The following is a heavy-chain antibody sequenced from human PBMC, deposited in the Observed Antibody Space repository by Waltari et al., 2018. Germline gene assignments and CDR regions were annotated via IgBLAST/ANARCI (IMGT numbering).Heavy chain of an antibody. J-gene: IGHJ4*02. CDR1: GYTLTELS. D-gene: IGHD5-18*01. Sequence: QVQLVQSGAEVKKPGASVKVSCKVSGYTLTELSMHWVRQAPGKGLEWMGGFGPEDGETIDAQKFQGRVTMTEDTSTDTAYMELSSLRSEDTAVYYCATRYSYGYERGWGVFDYWGQGTLVTVSS. CDR3: ATRYSYGYERGWGVFDY. CDR2: FGPEDGET. V-gene: IGHV1-24*01.